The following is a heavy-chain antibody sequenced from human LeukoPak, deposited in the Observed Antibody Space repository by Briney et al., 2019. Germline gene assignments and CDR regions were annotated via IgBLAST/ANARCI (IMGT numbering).Heavy chain of an antibody. CDR2: IYHSGST. V-gene: IGHV4-38-2*02. CDR3: VRDGYSSSWYWFDP. D-gene: IGHD6-13*01. Sequence: SETLSLTYTVSGYSISSGYYWGWIRQPPGKGLEWIGSIYHSGSTYYNPSLKSRVTISVDTSKNQFSLRLSSVTAADTAVYYCVRDGYSSSWYWFDPWGQGILVTVSS. J-gene: IGHJ5*02. CDR1: GYSISSGYY.